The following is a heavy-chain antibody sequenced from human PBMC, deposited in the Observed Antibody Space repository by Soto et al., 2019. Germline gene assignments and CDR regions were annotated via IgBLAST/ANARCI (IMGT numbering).Heavy chain of an antibody. D-gene: IGHD3-22*01. Sequence: ASVKASCKAPGYTYASCGSSWVQQAPGQGLEWMGWISAYNGNTNYAQKLQGRVTMTTDTSTSTAYMELRSLRSDDTAVYYCARDVASIYYYDSSGSHAFDIWGQGTMVNVS. CDR3: ARDVASIYYYDSSGSHAFDI. J-gene: IGHJ3*02. CDR2: ISAYNGNT. CDR1: GYTYASCG. V-gene: IGHV1-18*01.